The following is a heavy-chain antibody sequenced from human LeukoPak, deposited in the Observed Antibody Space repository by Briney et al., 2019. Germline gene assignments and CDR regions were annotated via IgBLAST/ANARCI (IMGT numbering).Heavy chain of an antibody. CDR3: AKAYNWNYVGHFDY. J-gene: IGHJ4*02. D-gene: IGHD1-7*01. CDR1: GFTFSSYA. Sequence: GGSLRLSCAASGFTFSSYAMSWVRQAPGKGLEWVSAISGGGGSTYYADSVKGRFTISRDNSKNTLYLQMNSLRAEDTAVYYCAKAYNWNYVGHFDYWGQGTLVTVSS. V-gene: IGHV3-23*01. CDR2: ISGGGGST.